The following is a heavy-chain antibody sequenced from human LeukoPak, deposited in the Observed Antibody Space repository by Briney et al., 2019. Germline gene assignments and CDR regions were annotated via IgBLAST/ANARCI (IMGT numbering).Heavy chain of an antibody. V-gene: IGHV4-31*03. D-gene: IGHD3-10*01. CDR1: GGSISSGGYY. Sequence: SETLSLTCTVSGGSISSGGYYWGWIRQHPGKGLEWIGYIYYSGSTYYNPSLKSRVTISVDTSKNQFSLKLSSVTAADTAVYYCVRAYYGSGSYYFDYWGQGTLVTVSS. J-gene: IGHJ4*02. CDR3: VRAYYGSGSYYFDY. CDR2: IYYSGST.